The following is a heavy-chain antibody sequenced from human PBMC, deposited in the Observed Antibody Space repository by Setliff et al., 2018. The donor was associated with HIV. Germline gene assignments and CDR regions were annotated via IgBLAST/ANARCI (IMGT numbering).Heavy chain of an antibody. CDR1: GGPISTDY. Sequence: SETLSLTCTVSGGPISTDYWTWIRQPPGKGLEWIGYIYNSASTSYNPSLKSRVTISVDTSKNQFSLKLSSATAADTAVYYCARSRLHYYDSSGYYPSYFDYWGQGTQVTVSS. V-gene: IGHV4-4*09. J-gene: IGHJ4*02. CDR2: IYNSAST. CDR3: ARSRLHYYDSSGYYPSYFDY. D-gene: IGHD3-22*01.